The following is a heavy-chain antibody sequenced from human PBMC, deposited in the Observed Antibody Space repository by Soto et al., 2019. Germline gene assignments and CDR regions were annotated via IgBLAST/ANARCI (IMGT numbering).Heavy chain of an antibody. CDR2: IYYSGST. V-gene: IGHV4-59*01. CDR1: GGSISSYY. CDR3: ARLRPTGRSFDP. J-gene: IGHJ5*02. D-gene: IGHD3-10*01. Sequence: SETLSLTCTVSGGSISSYYWSWIRQPPGKGLEWIGHIYYSGSTNYNPSLKSRVTISVDTSKNQFSLKLSSVTAADTAVYYCARLRPTGRSFDPWGQGTLVTVSS.